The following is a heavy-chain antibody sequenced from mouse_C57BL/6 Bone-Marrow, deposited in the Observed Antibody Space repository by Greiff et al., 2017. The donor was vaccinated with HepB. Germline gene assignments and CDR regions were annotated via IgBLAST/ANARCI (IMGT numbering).Heavy chain of an antibody. D-gene: IGHD1-1*01. CDR2: IYLGNGYT. CDR3: GDEYGSNY. Sequence: VQLQQSGAELVRPGSSVKMSCKASGYTFTSYGINWVKQRPGQGLEWIGNIYLGNGYTEYNEKFKGKATLTSDTSSSTAYMQLSSLTSEDSAIYVGGDEYGSNYWGQGTTITVSA. J-gene: IGHJ2*01. CDR1: GYTFTSYG. V-gene: IGHV1-58*01.